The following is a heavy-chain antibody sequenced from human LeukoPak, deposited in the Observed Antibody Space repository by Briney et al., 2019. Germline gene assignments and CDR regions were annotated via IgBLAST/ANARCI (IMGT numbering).Heavy chain of an antibody. CDR2: TYYRSKWYS. V-gene: IGHV6-1*01. CDR3: ARSGNYRFDY. J-gene: IGHJ4*02. D-gene: IGHD1-26*01. Sequence: SQTLSLTCAISGDSVSSDSVVWNWIRQSPSRGLEWLGRTYYRSKWYSDYAVSVKSRITINPDTSKNQFSLRLNSVTPEDTAVYYCARSGNYRFDYWGQGTLVTVSS. CDR1: GDSVSSDSVV.